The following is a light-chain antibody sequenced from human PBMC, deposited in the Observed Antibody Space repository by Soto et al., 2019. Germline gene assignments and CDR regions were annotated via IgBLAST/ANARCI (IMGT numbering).Light chain of an antibody. CDR2: DVT. J-gene: IGLJ2*01. CDR1: SSDVGGYNY. CDR3: SSYTSSSTL. V-gene: IGLV2-14*01. Sequence: QSVLTQPASVSGSPGQSITISCTGTSSDVGGYNYVSWYQQHPGKAPKLMIYDVTHRPSGISNRFSGSRSGNTASLTISGLQAEDEADYYCSSYTSSSTLFGGGTKLTVL.